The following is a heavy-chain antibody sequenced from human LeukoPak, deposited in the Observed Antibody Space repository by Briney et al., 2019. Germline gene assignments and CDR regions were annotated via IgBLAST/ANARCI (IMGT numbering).Heavy chain of an antibody. D-gene: IGHD3-10*01. CDR3: ATEARDAWAFDI. V-gene: IGHV1-2*02. Sequence: ASVKVSCKASGDTFTYYVHWVRQAPGQGLERMGWINPNTGGSNYAQRFQGRVSMTRDTSISIAYMELSRLRSDDSAVYYCATEARDAWAFDIWGQGTMLTVSS. J-gene: IGHJ3*02. CDR1: GDTFTYY. CDR2: INPNTGGS.